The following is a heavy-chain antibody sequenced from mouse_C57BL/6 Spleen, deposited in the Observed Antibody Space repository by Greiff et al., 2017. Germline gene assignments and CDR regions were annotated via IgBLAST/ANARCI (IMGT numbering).Heavy chain of an antibody. J-gene: IGHJ2*01. V-gene: IGHV1-81*01. Sequence: QVQLKESGAELARPGASVKLSCKASGYTFTSYGISWVKQRTGQGLEWIGEIYPRSGNTYYNEKFKGKATLTADKSSSTAYMELRSLTSEDSAVYFCAREGRYYDSYYFDYWGQGTTLTVSS. D-gene: IGHD1-1*01. CDR2: IYPRSGNT. CDR3: AREGRYYDSYYFDY. CDR1: GYTFTSYG.